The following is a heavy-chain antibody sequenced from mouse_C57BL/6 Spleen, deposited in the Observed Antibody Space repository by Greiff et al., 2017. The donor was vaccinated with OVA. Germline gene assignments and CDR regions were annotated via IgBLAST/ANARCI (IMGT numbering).Heavy chain of an antibody. CDR1: GYTFTDYY. D-gene: IGHD1-1*01. CDR2: INPNNGGT. Sequence: EVQLQQSGPELVKPGASVKISCKASGYTFTDYYMNWVKQSHGKSLEWIGDINPNNGGTSYNQKFKGKATLTVDKSSSTAYMELRSLTSEDSAVYYCARERVYYYGSSVGFAYWGQGTLVTVSA. V-gene: IGHV1-26*01. J-gene: IGHJ3*01. CDR3: ARERVYYYGSSVGFAY.